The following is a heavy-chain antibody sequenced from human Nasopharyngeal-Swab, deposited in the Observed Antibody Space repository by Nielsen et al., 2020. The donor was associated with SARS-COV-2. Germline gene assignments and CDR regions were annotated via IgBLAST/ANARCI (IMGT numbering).Heavy chain of an antibody. CDR3: ARDEKQIGYYYYGMDV. D-gene: IGHD1/OR15-1a*01. J-gene: IGHJ6*02. CDR2: INPNSGGT. Sequence: ASVKVSCKASGGTFSSYAISWVRQAPGQGLEWMGRINPNSGGTNYAQKFQGRVTMTRDTSISTAYMELSRLRSDDTAVYYCARDEKQIGYYYYGMDVWGQGTTVTVSS. V-gene: IGHV1-2*06. CDR1: GGTFSSYA.